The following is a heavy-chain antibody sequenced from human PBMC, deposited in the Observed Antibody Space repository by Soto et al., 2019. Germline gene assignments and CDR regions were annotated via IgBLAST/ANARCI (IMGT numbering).Heavy chain of an antibody. D-gene: IGHD4-17*01. CDR2: ISSSSSYI. V-gene: IGHV3-21*01. CDR3: ARDETVTTQIPGDY. CDR1: GFTFSSYS. J-gene: IGHJ4*02. Sequence: EVQLVESGGGLVTPGGSLRLSCAASGFTFSSYSMNWVRQAPGKGLEWVSSISSSSSYIYYADSVKGRFTISRDNARNSLYLQMNRLRDEYMAVYYCARDETVTTQIPGDYWGQGTLVTVSS.